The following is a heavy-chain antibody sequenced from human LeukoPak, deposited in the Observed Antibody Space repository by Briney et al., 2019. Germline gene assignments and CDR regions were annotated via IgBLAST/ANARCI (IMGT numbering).Heavy chain of an antibody. CDR2: IYYSGST. CDR1: GYSISSGYY. D-gene: IGHD6-19*01. V-gene: IGHV4-38-2*02. CDR3: ARQPYTAVAGTVDY. J-gene: IGHJ4*02. Sequence: SETLSLTCTVSGYSISSGYYWGWIRQPPGKGLEWIGSIYYSGSTYYNPSLKSRVTISVDTSKNRFSLKLSSVTAADTAVYYCARQPYTAVAGTVDYWGQGTLVTVSS.